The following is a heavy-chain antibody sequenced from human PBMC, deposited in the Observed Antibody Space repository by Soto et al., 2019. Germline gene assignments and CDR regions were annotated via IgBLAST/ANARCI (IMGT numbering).Heavy chain of an antibody. J-gene: IGHJ6*03. CDR1: GFTFSNYG. Sequence: GGSLRLSCAASGFTFSNYGMHWVRQAPGKGLEWVAVISSDGSNKYYTQSLKGRFTVSRDNSKNSLYLQMNSLRAEDTAVYYCARAIPDCSGGSCYDYYMDVWGKGTTVTVSS. V-gene: IGHV3-33*08. CDR2: ISSDGSNK. CDR3: ARAIPDCSGGSCYDYYMDV. D-gene: IGHD2-15*01.